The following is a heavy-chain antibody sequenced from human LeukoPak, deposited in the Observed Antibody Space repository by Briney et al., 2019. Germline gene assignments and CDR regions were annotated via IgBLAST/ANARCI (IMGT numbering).Heavy chain of an antibody. Sequence: PSETLSPTCTVSGGSISSYYWSWIRQPPGKGLEWIGYIYYSGSTNYNPSLKSRVTISVDTSKNQFSLKLSSVTAADTAVYYCARAGRESIAARYFDYWGQGTLVTVSS. CDR2: IYYSGST. CDR3: ARAGRESIAARYFDY. CDR1: GGSISSYY. D-gene: IGHD6-6*01. V-gene: IGHV4-59*01. J-gene: IGHJ4*02.